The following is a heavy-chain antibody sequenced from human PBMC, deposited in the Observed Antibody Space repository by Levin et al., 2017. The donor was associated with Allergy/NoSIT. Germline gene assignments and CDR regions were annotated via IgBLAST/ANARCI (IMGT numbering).Heavy chain of an antibody. V-gene: IGHV1-69*01. CDR3: AFKNYCSGGSCYSSFAWFDP. D-gene: IGHD2-15*01. CDR2: IIPIFGTA. CDR1: GGTFSSYA. J-gene: IGHJ5*02. Sequence: KISCKASGGTFSSYAISWVRQAPGQGLEWMGGIIPIFGTANYAQKFQGRVTITADESTSTAYMELSSLRSEDTAVYYCAFKNYCSGGSCYSSFAWFDPWGQGTLVTVSS.